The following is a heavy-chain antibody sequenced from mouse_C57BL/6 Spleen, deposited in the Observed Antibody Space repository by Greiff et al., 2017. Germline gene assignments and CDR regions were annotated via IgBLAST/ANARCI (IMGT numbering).Heavy chain of an antibody. D-gene: IGHD2-1*01. Sequence: QVQLQQSGPELVKPGASVKISCKASGYAFSSSWMNWVKQRPGKGLEWIGRIYPGDGDTNYNGKFKGKATLTADKSSSTAYMQLSSLTSEDSAVYFCARGVNWYFDVWGTGTTVTVSS. J-gene: IGHJ1*03. CDR3: ARGVNWYFDV. CDR1: GYAFSSSW. CDR2: IYPGDGDT. V-gene: IGHV1-82*01.